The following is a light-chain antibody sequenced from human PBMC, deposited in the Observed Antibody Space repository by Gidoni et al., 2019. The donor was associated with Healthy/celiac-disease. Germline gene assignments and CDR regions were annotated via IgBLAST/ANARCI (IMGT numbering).Light chain of an antibody. Sequence: EIVLTQSPATLSLSPGERATLSCRASQSVSSYLAWYQQKPGQAPRLLIYDASNRATGSPASFSGSGSGTDFTLTISSLDTEDFAVYYCQQRSNWPYTFGQGTKLEIK. V-gene: IGKV3-11*01. CDR3: QQRSNWPYT. CDR1: QSVSSY. J-gene: IGKJ2*01. CDR2: DAS.